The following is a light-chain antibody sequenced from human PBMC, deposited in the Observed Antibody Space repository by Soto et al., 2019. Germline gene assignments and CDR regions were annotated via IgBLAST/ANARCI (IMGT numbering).Light chain of an antibody. J-gene: IGKJ1*01. CDR1: QSVSSSY. CDR2: GAS. CDR3: QHYGSSWT. Sequence: EIVLTQSPGTLSLSPGERATLSCRASQSVSSSYLAWYQQKPGQAPRLLIYGASSRATGIPDRFSGSGSGTDFTLTISRLEPEDFAVYYCQHYGSSWTFXQGTKADIK. V-gene: IGKV3-20*01.